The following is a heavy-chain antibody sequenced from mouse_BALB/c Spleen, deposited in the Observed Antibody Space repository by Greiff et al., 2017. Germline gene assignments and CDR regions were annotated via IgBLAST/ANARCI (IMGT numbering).Heavy chain of an antibody. V-gene: IGHV5-9-3*01. CDR1: GFTFSSYA. D-gene: IGHD2-2*01. J-gene: IGHJ4*01. CDR3: GRQDGYGAMDY. Sequence: EVQLVESGGGLVKPGGSLKLSCAASGFTFSSYAMSWVRQTPEKRLEWVATISSGGSYTYYPDSVKGRFTISRDNAKNTLYLQMSSLRSEDTAMYYCGRQDGYGAMDYWGQGTSVTGCS. CDR2: ISSGGSYT.